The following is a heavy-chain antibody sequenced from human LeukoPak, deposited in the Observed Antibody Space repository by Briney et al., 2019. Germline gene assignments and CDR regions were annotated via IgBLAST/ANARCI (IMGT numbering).Heavy chain of an antibody. D-gene: IGHD3-16*02. CDR1: GYSFTSYW. CDR3: ARMIGLGEVSPYFDY. CDR2: IYPGDSKI. V-gene: IGHV5-51*01. J-gene: IGHJ4*02. Sequence: GESLKISCKGSGYSFTSYWIGWVRQMPGKGLEWMGSIYPGDSKIRYRPPFQGQVIISADRSISTAYLQWSSLKASDTAIYFCARMIGLGEVSPYFDYWGQGTLVTVSS.